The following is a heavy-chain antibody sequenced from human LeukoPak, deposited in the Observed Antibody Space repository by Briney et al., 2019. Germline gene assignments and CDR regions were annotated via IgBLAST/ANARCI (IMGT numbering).Heavy chain of an antibody. Sequence: PSETLSLTCTVSGGSISSSSYYWGWIRQPPGKGLEWIGSIYYSGSTYYNPSLKSRVTISVDTSKNQFSLKLCSVTAADTAVYYCASSPHILVGATNWFDPWGQGTLVTVSS. CDR3: ASSPHILVGATNWFDP. CDR2: IYYSGST. CDR1: GGSISSSSYY. V-gene: IGHV4-39*07. J-gene: IGHJ5*02. D-gene: IGHD1-26*01.